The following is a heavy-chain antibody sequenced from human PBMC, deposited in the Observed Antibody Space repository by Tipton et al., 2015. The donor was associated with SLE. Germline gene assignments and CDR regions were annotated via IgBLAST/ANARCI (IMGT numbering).Heavy chain of an antibody. J-gene: IGHJ5*02. D-gene: IGHD3-22*01. CDR1: GGSFNDYY. V-gene: IGHV4-34*09. CDR3: PIYYHDSTGLHWFDP. CDR2: LYYGGTT. Sequence: TLSLTCAVYGGSFNDYYWSWIRQPPGKGLEWIGSLYYGGTTYYNPSLKSRVTISLDMSKNQFSLRLSSVTAADTAVYYCPIYYHDSTGLHWFDPWGQGTLVTVSS.